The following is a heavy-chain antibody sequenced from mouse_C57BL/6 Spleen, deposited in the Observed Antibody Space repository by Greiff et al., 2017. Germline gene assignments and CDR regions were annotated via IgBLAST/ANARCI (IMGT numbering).Heavy chain of an antibody. J-gene: IGHJ2*01. CDR2: INPGSGGT. V-gene: IGHV1-54*01. Sequence: QVQLQQSGAELVRPGTSVKVSCKASGYAFTNYLIEWVKQRPGQGLEWIGVINPGSGGTNYNGKFKGKATLTADKSSSTAYMQLSSLTSEDSAVYFCARSGGTGFDYWGQGTTLTVSS. D-gene: IGHD4-1*01. CDR1: GYAFTNYL. CDR3: ARSGGTGFDY.